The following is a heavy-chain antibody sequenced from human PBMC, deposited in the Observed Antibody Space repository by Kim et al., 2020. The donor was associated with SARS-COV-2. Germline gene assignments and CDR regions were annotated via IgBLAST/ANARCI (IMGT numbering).Heavy chain of an antibody. J-gene: IGHJ4*02. Sequence: GGSLRLSCAASGFTVSSNYMSWVRQAPGKGLEWVSVIYSGGSTYYADSVKGRFTISRHNSKNTLYLQMNSLRAEDTAVYYCARVGPRDGYNWVDYWGQGTLVTVSS. CDR3: ARVGPRDGYNWVDY. CDR1: GFTVSSNY. D-gene: IGHD5-12*01. CDR2: IYSGGST. V-gene: IGHV3-53*04.